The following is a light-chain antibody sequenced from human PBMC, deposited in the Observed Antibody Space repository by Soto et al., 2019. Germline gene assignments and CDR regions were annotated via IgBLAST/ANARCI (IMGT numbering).Light chain of an antibody. V-gene: IGKV3-20*01. CDR1: QSVNSNY. CDR2: GAS. J-gene: IGKJ1*01. CDR3: QQYDSTPPT. Sequence: EIVLTQSPGTLSLSPGERATLSCRASQSVNSNYLAWYQRKPGQAPRLLIYGASNRATDIPYRFSASGSGTDFPLTITRLEAEDFAVYYCQQYDSTPPTVGQGTKVE.